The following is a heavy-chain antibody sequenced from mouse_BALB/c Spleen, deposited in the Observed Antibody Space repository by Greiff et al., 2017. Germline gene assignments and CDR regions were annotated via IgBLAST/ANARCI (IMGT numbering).Heavy chain of an antibody. CDR1: GYTFTDYA. V-gene: IGHV1S137*01. Sequence: QVQLKQSGAELVRPGVSVKISCKGSGYTFTDYAMHWVKQSHAKSLEWIGVISTYYGDASYNQKFKGKATMTVDKSSSTAYMELARLTSEDSAIYYCARRGGPYAMDYWGQGTSVTVSS. CDR2: ISTYYGDA. J-gene: IGHJ4*01. CDR3: ARRGGPYAMDY.